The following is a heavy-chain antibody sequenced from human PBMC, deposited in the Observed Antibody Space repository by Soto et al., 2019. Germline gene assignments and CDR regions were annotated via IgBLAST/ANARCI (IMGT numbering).Heavy chain of an antibody. D-gene: IGHD3-9*01. CDR2: IWYDGSNK. Sequence: GGSLRLSCAASGFTSSSYGMHWVRQAPGKGLEWVAVIWYDGSNKYYADSVKGRFTISRDNSKNTLYLQMNSLRAEDTALYYCASSGYRERDENGFDPWGQGTLVTVSS. CDR3: ASSGYRERDENGFDP. V-gene: IGHV3-33*01. CDR1: GFTSSSYG. J-gene: IGHJ5*02.